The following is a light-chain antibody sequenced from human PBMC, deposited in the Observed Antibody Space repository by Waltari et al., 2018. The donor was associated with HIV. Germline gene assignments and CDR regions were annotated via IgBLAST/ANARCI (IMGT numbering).Light chain of an antibody. CDR1: SSNIGNNF. CDR2: EKN. V-gene: IGLV1-51*01. J-gene: IGLJ2*01. Sequence: QSVLTQPPSVSAAPGQTVSISCSGFSSNIGNNFVSWYHQLPGKAPKLLIFEKNKRPAVIPDRVSASKSGTSATLAITGLQTGDEGDYYCGTWDNSLKTVVFGGGTKVTVL. CDR3: GTWDNSLKTVV.